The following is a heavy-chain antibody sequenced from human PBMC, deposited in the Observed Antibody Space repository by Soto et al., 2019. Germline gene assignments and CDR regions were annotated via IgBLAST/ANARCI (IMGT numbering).Heavy chain of an antibody. CDR3: AKTSIVLVPASPPYYYYYRAV. Sequence: GASVKVSCKASGYTFTSYAMHWVRQAPGQRLEWMGWINAGNGNTKYSQKFQGRVTITRDTSASTAYMELSSLRSEDTAVYYCAKTSIVLVPASPPYYYYYRAVGGKGTTVTVSS. J-gene: IGHJ6*03. CDR2: INAGNGNT. CDR1: GYTFTSYA. V-gene: IGHV1-3*01. D-gene: IGHD2-2*01.